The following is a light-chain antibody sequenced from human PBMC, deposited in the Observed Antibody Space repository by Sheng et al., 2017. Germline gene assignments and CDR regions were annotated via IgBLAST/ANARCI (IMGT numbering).Light chain of an antibody. J-gene: IGKJ2*01. CDR3: QQSYSTVHMYT. CDR2: AAS. Sequence: DIQMTQSPSSLSASVGDRVTITCRASQSISSYLNWYQQKPGKAPKLLIYAASSLQSGVPSRFSGSGSGTDFTLTISSLQPEDFATYYCQQSYSTVHMYTFGQGTEAGDQT. V-gene: IGKV1-39*01. CDR1: QSISSY.